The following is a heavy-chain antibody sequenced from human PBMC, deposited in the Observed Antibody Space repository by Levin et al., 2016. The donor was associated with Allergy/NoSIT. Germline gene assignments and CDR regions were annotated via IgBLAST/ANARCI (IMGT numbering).Heavy chain of an antibody. V-gene: IGHV3-49*02. CDR3: ATEGRTTTDH. CDR2: IRSQAQGQRR. D-gene: IGHD4-11*01. J-gene: IGHJ4*02. Sequence: WIRQPPGKGLEWIAFIRSQAQGQRRQYAASVEGRFAISRDDSNSIVYLQMNGLKTEDTAVYYCATEGRTTTDHWGQGTLVTVSS.